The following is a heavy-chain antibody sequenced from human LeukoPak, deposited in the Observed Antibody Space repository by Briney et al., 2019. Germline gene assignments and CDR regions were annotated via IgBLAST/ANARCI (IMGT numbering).Heavy chain of an antibody. J-gene: IGHJ4*02. CDR2: IKQDGSEK. D-gene: IGHD3-22*01. Sequence: PGGSLRLSCAASGFTFSSYWMSWVRQAPGKGLEWVANIKQDGSEKYYVDSVKGRFTISRDNAKNSLYPQVNSLRAEDTAVYYCASGPDYYDSSGYYEYYFDYWGQGTLVTVSS. CDR3: ASGPDYYDSSGYYEYYFDY. CDR1: GFTFSSYW. V-gene: IGHV3-7*01.